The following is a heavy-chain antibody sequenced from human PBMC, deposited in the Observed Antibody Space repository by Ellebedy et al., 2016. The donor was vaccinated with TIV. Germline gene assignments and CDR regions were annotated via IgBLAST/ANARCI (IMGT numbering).Heavy chain of an antibody. V-gene: IGHV1-2*02. D-gene: IGHD3-10*01. CDR3: ARTMLVLLWFGELGSGLDY. J-gene: IGHJ4*02. CDR1: GYTFTGYY. Sequence: AASVKVSCKASGYTFTGYYMHWVRQAPGQGLEWMGWINPNSGGTNYAQKFQGRVTMTRDTSISTAYMELSRLRSDDTAVYYCARTMLVLLWFGELGSGLDYWGQGTLVTVSS. CDR2: INPNSGGT.